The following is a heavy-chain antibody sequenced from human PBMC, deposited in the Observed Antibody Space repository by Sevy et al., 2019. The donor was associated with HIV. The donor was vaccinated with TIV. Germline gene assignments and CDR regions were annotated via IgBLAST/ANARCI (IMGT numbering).Heavy chain of an antibody. Sequence: SETLSLTCTVSGGSISSGGYYWSWIRQHPGKGLEWVGYIYYSGSTFYNPSLMSRVTISVDTSKNQFSLKLSSVTAADTAVYYCARRPDYGDYVFDYWGQVILVTVSS. CDR2: IYYSGST. CDR1: GGSISSGGYY. V-gene: IGHV4-31*03. D-gene: IGHD4-17*01. CDR3: ARRPDYGDYVFDY. J-gene: IGHJ4*02.